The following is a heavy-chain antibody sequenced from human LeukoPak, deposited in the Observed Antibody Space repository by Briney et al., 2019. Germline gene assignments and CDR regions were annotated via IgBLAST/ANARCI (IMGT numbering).Heavy chain of an antibody. Sequence: SETLSLTCAVSGGSISSGGYSWSRIRQPPGKGLEWIGYIYHSGSTYYNPSLKSRITISVDRSKNQFSLKLSSVTAADTAVYYCARALTAAGTIYAFDIWGQGTMVTVSS. CDR3: ARALTAAGTIYAFDI. J-gene: IGHJ3*02. V-gene: IGHV4-30-2*01. CDR2: IYHSGST. D-gene: IGHD6-13*01. CDR1: GGSISSGGYS.